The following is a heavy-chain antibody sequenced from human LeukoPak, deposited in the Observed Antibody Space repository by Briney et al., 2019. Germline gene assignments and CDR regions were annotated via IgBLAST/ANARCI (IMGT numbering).Heavy chain of an antibody. D-gene: IGHD6-19*01. Sequence: GGLRLACSASVFTLSSYAMHSVRQTPAKGLEYVSAISSNGGSTYYADSVKGRFTISRDNSKNTLYLQMSNLRAEDTAVFYCVRHASSGWFRSSYYFDYWGQGTLVTVSS. CDR2: ISSNGGST. J-gene: IGHJ4*02. V-gene: IGHV3-64D*06. CDR3: VRHASSGWFRSSYYFDY. CDR1: VFTLSSYA.